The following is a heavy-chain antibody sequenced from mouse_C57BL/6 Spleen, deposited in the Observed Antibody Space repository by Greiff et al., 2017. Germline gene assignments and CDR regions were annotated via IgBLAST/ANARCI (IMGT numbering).Heavy chain of an antibody. CDR1: GYTFTGYW. J-gene: IGHJ3*01. Sequence: QVQLQQSGAELMKPGASVKLSCKATGYTFTGYWIEWVKQRPGHGLEWIGEILPGSGSTNYNEKFKGKATLTADTSSNTAYMQLSSLTTEDSAIYYCARSDSIRFAYWGQGTLVTVSA. CDR3: ARSDSIRFAY. D-gene: IGHD2-10*02. V-gene: IGHV1-9*01. CDR2: ILPGSGST.